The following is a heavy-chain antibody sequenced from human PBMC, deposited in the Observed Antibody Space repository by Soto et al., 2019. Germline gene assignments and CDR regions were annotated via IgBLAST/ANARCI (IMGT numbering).Heavy chain of an antibody. CDR2: ISGSGGST. Sequence: LSLTCAASGFTFSDYALNWVRQAPGKGLEWVSAISGSGGSTFYADSVKGRFTISRDNSKNTLYLQMNSLRAEDTALYYCAKDCYGDTFDAFDIWGQGTMVTVSS. CDR1: GFTFSDYA. D-gene: IGHD4-17*01. V-gene: IGHV3-23*01. CDR3: AKDCYGDTFDAFDI. J-gene: IGHJ3*02.